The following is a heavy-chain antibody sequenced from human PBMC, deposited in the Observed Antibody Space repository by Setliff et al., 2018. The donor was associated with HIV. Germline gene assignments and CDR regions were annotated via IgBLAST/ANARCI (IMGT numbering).Heavy chain of an antibody. CDR3: ARDHYYDFDYFDF. V-gene: IGHV3-23*01. Sequence: GYLRLSCAPSEFAFSTHIIHWVRQAPGKGLEWVSSITGGGATQYADFVTGRFTISRDVSKNTVFLQMNSLRVDDTAVYYCARDHYYDFDYFDFWGQGTLVTVSS. CDR1: EFAFSTHI. J-gene: IGHJ4*02. D-gene: IGHD3-22*01. CDR2: ITGGGAT.